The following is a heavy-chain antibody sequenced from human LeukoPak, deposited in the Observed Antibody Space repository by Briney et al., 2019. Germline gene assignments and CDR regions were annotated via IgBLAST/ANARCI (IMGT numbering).Heavy chain of an antibody. J-gene: IGHJ6*03. CDR1: GGSISSYY. CDR3: ARDRRVTSGYDSDYYYYYMDV. CDR2: IYYSGST. D-gene: IGHD5-12*01. Sequence: SETLSLTCTVSGGSISSYYWSWIRQPPGKGLEWIGYIYYSGSTNYNPSLKSRVTISVDTSKNQFSLKLSSVTAADTAVYYCARDRRVTSGYDSDYYYYYMDVWGKGTTVTVSS. V-gene: IGHV4-59*01.